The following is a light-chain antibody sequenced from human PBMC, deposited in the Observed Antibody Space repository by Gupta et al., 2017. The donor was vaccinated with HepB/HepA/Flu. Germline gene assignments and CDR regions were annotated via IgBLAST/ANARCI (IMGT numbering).Light chain of an antibody. CDR1: SSNIGFNA. CDR3: AAWDASPSGPSVV. CDR2: SSN. Sequence: QPVLTQPPSASGPPGQTVTISCSRSSSNIGFNAVNCYQHLPGTAPKPLIFSSNRRPSGVPGRFSGSKSGTSAYLAISGLQSEDEGDDYCAAWDASPSGPSVVFGGGTKLTVL. V-gene: IGLV1-44*01. J-gene: IGLJ2*01.